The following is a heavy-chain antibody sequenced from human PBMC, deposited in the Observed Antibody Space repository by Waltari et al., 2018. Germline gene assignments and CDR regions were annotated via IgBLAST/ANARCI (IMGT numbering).Heavy chain of an antibody. D-gene: IGHD5-12*01. Sequence: QVQLVESGGGVVQPGGSLRLSCAASGFPFSSYGMPWVRQAPGKGLEWVAFIRDEGSNKYYADSVKGRFTISRDNSKNTLYLQMNSLRAEDTAVYYCAKDRSGYDWGGSFDYWGQGTLVTVSS. CDR2: IRDEGSNK. V-gene: IGHV3-30*02. J-gene: IGHJ4*02. CDR1: GFPFSSYG. CDR3: AKDRSGYDWGGSFDY.